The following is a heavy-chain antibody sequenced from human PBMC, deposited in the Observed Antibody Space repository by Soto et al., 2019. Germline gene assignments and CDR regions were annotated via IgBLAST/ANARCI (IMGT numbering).Heavy chain of an antibody. J-gene: IGHJ6*02. CDR1: GFTFSSYA. Sequence: GSLRLSCAASGFTFSSYAMHWVRQAPGKGLEWVAVISYDGSNKYYADSVKGRFTISRDNSKNTLYLQMNSLRAEDTAVYYCSAAPVYYYYGMDVWGQGTTVTVSS. D-gene: IGHD6-13*01. V-gene: IGHV3-30-3*01. CDR3: SAAPVYYYYGMDV. CDR2: ISYDGSNK.